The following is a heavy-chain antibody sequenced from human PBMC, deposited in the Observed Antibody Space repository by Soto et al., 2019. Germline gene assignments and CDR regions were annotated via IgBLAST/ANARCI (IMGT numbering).Heavy chain of an antibody. CDR3: GRLGYGGTSNKEPED. V-gene: IGHV3-74*01. CDR1: GFTFSTDW. CDR2: INSDGGTT. J-gene: IGHJ4*02. Sequence: EVQLVESGGGLVQPGGPLRLWCAASGFTFSTDWMHWVRQVPGQGLVWVSGINSDGGTTPHADSVRGRYTISRDNAKNTLFLQMQSLTVEDTAIYYCGRLGYGGTSNKEPEDWGRGTLVTVS. D-gene: IGHD2-15*01.